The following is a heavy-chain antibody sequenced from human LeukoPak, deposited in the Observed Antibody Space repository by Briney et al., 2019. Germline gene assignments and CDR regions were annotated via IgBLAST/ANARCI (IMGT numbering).Heavy chain of an antibody. V-gene: IGHV4-59*01. D-gene: IGHD6-19*01. CDR3: AKEHDSSGWYYFDY. CDR1: GGSISSYY. CDR2: IYYGGST. Sequence: PSETLSLTCTVSGGSISSYYWSWIRQPPGKGLEWIGDIYYGGSTNYNPSLKSRVTISVDTSKNQFSLQLSTVTAADTAVYYCAKEHDSSGWYYFDYWGQGTLVTVSS. J-gene: IGHJ4*02.